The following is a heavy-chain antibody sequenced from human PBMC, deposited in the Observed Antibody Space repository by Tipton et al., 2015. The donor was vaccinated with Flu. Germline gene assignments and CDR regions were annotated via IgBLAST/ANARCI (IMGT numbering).Heavy chain of an antibody. CDR1: SGSISSYY. Sequence: TLSLTCTVSSGSISSYYWSWIRQPPGKGLEWIGYIYYTGSSDYNPSLKSRVTISVDTSKNQFSLKLSSVTAADTAVYYCARRDYSNYVSDPKSCFDPWGQGILVTVSS. J-gene: IGHJ5*02. V-gene: IGHV4-59*01. CDR3: ARRDYSNYVSDPKSCFDP. CDR2: IYYTGSS. D-gene: IGHD4-11*01.